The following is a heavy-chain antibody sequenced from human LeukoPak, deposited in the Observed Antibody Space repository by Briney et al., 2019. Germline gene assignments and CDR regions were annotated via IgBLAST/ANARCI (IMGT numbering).Heavy chain of an antibody. CDR2: MYYSGST. CDR1: GGSISNSSYY. D-gene: IGHD3-10*01. Sequence: SETLSLTCTVSGGSISNSSYYWGWIRQPPGKGPEWIGSMYYSGSTYYNPSLKSRVTISVDTSKNQFSLKLSSVTAADTAVYYCARHGRGLTRYYYYYGMDVWGQGTTVTVSS. J-gene: IGHJ6*02. V-gene: IGHV4-39*01. CDR3: ARHGRGLTRYYYYYGMDV.